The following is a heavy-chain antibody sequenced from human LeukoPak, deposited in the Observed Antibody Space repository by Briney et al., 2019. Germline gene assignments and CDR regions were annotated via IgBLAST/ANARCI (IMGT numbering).Heavy chain of an antibody. D-gene: IGHD4-23*01. CDR3: ATTTVVTRDFDY. CDR2: IYHIGTT. V-gene: IGHV4-38-2*01. Sequence: SETLSLTCAVSGYSIRSAYYWGWIRQPPGKGLEWIGSIYHIGTTYYNPSLKSRVTISLNTSKSQFSLKLTSVTAADTAVKYCATTTVVTRDFDYWGQGTLVTVSS. J-gene: IGHJ4*02. CDR1: GYSIRSAYY.